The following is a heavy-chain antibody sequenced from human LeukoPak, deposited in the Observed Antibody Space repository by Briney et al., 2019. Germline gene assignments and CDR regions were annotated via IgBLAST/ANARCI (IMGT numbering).Heavy chain of an antibody. Sequence: GGSLRLSCAASGFTFSSYGMHWVRQAPGKGLEWVANIKQDGSEKYYVDSVKGRFTISRDNAKNSLYLQMNSLRAEDTAVYYCARDRAYYYDSSGYHYWGQGTLVTVSS. D-gene: IGHD3-22*01. J-gene: IGHJ4*02. V-gene: IGHV3-7*01. CDR3: ARDRAYYYDSSGYHY. CDR1: GFTFSSYG. CDR2: IKQDGSEK.